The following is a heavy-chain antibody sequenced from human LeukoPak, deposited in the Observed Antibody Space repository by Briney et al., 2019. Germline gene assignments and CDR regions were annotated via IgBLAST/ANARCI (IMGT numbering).Heavy chain of an antibody. CDR3: ARVLSRRLGNMVRGVRVVDAFDI. CDR1: SGAIKFSSYY. D-gene: IGHD3-10*01. J-gene: IGHJ3*02. V-gene: IGHV4-39*07. Sequence: SETLSLTCTVSSGAIKFSSYYWSWVRQPPGKWLGWIGTIYYTGSTYYNSSLKSRVTISIDTTKNQFSLTLSSVSAADTAVYYCARVLSRRLGNMVRGVRVVDAFDIWGQGKMVTVSS. CDR2: IYYTGST.